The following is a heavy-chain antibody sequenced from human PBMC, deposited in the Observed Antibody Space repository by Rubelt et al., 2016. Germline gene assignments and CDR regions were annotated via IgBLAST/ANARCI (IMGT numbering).Heavy chain of an antibody. D-gene: IGHD3-16*02. Sequence: QVQLVQSGAEVKKPGASVKVSCKASGYTFTSYGISWVRQAPGQGLEWMGWISAYDGNTYYAQKLQGRVSMTTDTSTRTAYMELRSRRSDDTAVYYCARVMITFGGVIEVGWFDPWGQGTLVTVSS. CDR3: ARVMITFGGVIEVGWFDP. CDR1: GYTFTSYG. CDR2: ISAYDGNT. J-gene: IGHJ5*02. V-gene: IGHV1-18*01.